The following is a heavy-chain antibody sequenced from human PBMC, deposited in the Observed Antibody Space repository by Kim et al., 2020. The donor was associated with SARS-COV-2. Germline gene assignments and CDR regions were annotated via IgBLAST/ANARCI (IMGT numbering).Heavy chain of an antibody. V-gene: IGHV1-18*01. Sequence: NYAQKRQGRVTMTTDTSTSTAYMELRSLRSDDTAVYYCARDLTLYYYMDVWGKGTTVTVSS. J-gene: IGHJ6*03. CDR3: ARDLTLYYYMDV.